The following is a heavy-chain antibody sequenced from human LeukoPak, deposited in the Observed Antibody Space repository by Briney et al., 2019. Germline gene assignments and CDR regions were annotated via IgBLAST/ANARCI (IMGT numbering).Heavy chain of an antibody. CDR1: GFTFSSYS. CDR3: ARGGYSTVVTPSDY. V-gene: IGHV3-21*01. CDR2: ISSSSSYI. Sequence: GGSLRLSCAASGFTFSSYSMNWVRQAPGKGLEWVSSISSSSSYIYYADSVKGRFTISRDNAKNSLYLQMNSLRAEDTAVYYCARGGYSTVVTPSDYWGQGTLVTVSS. J-gene: IGHJ4*02. D-gene: IGHD4-23*01.